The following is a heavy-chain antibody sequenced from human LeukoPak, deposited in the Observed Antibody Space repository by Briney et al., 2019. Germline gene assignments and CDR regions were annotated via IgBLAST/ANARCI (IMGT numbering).Heavy chain of an antibody. J-gene: IGHJ3*02. V-gene: IGHV3-23*01. CDR2: ISGSGGST. Sequence: PGGSLRLSCAASGFTFSSYAMSWVRQAPGKGLEWVSGISGSGGSTYYADSVKGRFTISRDNSKNTLYLQMNNLRAEDTAVYYCARDLSLNYDFWSGYDAFDIWGQGTMVTVSS. CDR1: GFTFSSYA. CDR3: ARDLSLNYDFWSGYDAFDI. D-gene: IGHD3-3*01.